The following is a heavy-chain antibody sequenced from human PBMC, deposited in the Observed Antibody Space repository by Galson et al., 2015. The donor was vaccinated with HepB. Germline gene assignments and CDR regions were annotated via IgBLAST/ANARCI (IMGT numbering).Heavy chain of an antibody. CDR3: AKVTFRYSSGWYSSWFDP. Sequence: SLRLSCAASGFTFSSYAMSWVRQAPGKGLEWVSAISGSGGSTYYADSVKGRFTISRDNSKNTLYLQMNSLRAEDTAVYYCAKVTFRYSSGWYSSWFDPWGQGTLVTVSS. D-gene: IGHD6-19*01. J-gene: IGHJ5*02. V-gene: IGHV3-23*01. CDR1: GFTFSSYA. CDR2: ISGSGGST.